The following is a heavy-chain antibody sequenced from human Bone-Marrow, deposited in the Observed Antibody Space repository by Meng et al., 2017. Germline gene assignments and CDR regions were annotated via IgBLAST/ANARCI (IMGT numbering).Heavy chain of an antibody. V-gene: IGHV4-34*01. Sequence: QGQQQGWDPGPVKPAETLSLPCAVYGGYFRGYNWSWIRQPPGKGLEWIGEINHSGSTNYNPALKSRVTISVDTSKNQFSLKLSSVTAADTAVYYCARGRKSTAGWIQLWKLTYWGQGTLVTVSS. J-gene: IGHJ4*02. D-gene: IGHD5-18*01. CDR3: ARGRKSTAGWIQLWKLTY. CDR2: INHSGST. CDR1: GGYFRGYN.